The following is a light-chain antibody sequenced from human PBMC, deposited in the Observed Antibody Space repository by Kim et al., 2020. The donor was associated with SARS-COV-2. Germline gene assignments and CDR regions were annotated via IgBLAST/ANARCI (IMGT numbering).Light chain of an antibody. Sequence: RVSISCNGTSSKSGARYDVHWDQHLPGTAPKLLIYGYNNRPSGVPARFSGSKSGTSASLAITGLQAEDEADYYCQSYDNSLSVWVFGGGTQLTVL. CDR1: SSKSGARYD. J-gene: IGLJ3*02. CDR2: GYN. CDR3: QSYDNSLSVWV. V-gene: IGLV1-40*01.